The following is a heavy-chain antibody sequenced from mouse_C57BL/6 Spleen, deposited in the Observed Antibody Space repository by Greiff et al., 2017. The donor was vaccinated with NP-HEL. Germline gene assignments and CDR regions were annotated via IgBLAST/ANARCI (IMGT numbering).Heavy chain of an antibody. CDR2: INPNNGGT. V-gene: IGHV1-26*01. Sequence: EVQLQQSGPELVKPGASVKISCKASGYTFTDYYMNWVKQSHGKSLEWIGDINPNNGGTSYNQKFKGKATLTVDKSSSTAYMELRSLTSEDSAVYYCNGYYEEFAYWGQGTLVTVSA. CDR3: NGYYEEFAY. CDR1: GYTFTDYY. D-gene: IGHD2-3*01. J-gene: IGHJ3*01.